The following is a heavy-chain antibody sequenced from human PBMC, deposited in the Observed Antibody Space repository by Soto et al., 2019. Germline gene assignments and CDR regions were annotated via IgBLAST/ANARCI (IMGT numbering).Heavy chain of an antibody. Sequence: SETLSLTCAVYGGSFSGYYWSWIRQPPGKGLEWIGEINHSGSTNYNPSLKSRVTISVDTSKNQFSLKLSSVTAADTAVYYCARGSSGRQRDFDYWGQGTLVTVSS. D-gene: IGHD6-25*01. CDR2: INHSGST. CDR3: ARGSSGRQRDFDY. J-gene: IGHJ4*02. V-gene: IGHV4-34*01. CDR1: GGSFSGYY.